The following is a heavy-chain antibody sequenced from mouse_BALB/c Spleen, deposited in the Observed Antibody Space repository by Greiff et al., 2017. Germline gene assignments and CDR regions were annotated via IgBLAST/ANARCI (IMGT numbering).Heavy chain of an antibody. CDR3: ASYDYDGAY. CDR2: IDPANGNT. Sequence: EVKLMESGAELVKPGASVKLSCTASGFNIKDTYMHWVKQRPEQGLEWIGRIDPANGNTKYDPKFQGKATITADTSSNTAYLQLSSLTSEDTAVYYCASYDYDGAYWGQGTLVTVSA. D-gene: IGHD2-4*01. CDR1: GFNIKDTY. J-gene: IGHJ3*01. V-gene: IGHV14-3*02.